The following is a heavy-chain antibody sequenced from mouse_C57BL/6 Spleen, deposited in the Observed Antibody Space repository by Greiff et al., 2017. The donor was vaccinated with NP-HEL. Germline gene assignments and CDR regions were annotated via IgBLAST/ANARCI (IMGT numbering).Heavy chain of an antibody. CDR1: GYSITSGYY. CDR2: ISYDGSN. Sequence: EVQLQQSGPGLVKPSQSLSLTCSVTGYSITSGYYWNWIRQFPGNKLEWMGYISYDGSNNYNPSLKNRISITRDTSKNQFFLKLNSVTTEDTATYYCARGYGSSRGYYFDYWGQGTTLTVSS. CDR3: ARGYGSSRGYYFDY. D-gene: IGHD1-1*01. V-gene: IGHV3-6*01. J-gene: IGHJ2*01.